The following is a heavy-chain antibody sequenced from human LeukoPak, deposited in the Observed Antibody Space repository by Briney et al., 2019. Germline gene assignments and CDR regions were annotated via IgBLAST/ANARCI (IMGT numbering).Heavy chain of an antibody. V-gene: IGHV1-2*02. CDR2: INPNSGGT. Sequence: ASVKVSCKASGYTFTGYYMHWVRQAPGQGLEWMGWINPNSGGTNYAQEFQGRVTMTRDTSISTAYMELSRLRSDDTAVYYCARGPDYYDSSGYSDYWGQGTLVTVSP. CDR1: GYTFTGYY. CDR3: ARGPDYYDSSGYSDY. J-gene: IGHJ4*02. D-gene: IGHD3-22*01.